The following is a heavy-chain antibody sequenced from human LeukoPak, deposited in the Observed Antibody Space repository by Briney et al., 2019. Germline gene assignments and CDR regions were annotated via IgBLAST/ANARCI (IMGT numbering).Heavy chain of an antibody. CDR2: ISAYNGNT. CDR3: ARGPRGYSYGPHFDY. Sequence: ASVKVSCKASGYTFTSYGISWERQAPGQGLEWMGWISAYNGNTNYAQKLQGRVTMTTDTSTSTAYMELRSLRSDDTAVYYCARGPRGYSYGPHFDYWGQGTLVTVSS. D-gene: IGHD5-18*01. CDR1: GYTFTSYG. V-gene: IGHV1-18*04. J-gene: IGHJ4*02.